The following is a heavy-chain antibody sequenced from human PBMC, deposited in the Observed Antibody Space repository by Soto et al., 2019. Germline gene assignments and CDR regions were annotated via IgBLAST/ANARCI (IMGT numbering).Heavy chain of an antibody. J-gene: IGHJ4*02. D-gene: IGHD3-9*01. Sequence: ESGGGLVKPGGSLRLSCAASGFTFSSYSMNWVRQAPGKGLEWVSSISSSSSYIYYTDSVKGRFTISRDNAKNSLYLQMNSLRAEDTAVYYCASFDILTGYYNPDFDYWGQGTLVTVSS. CDR2: ISSSSSYI. CDR1: GFTFSSYS. CDR3: ASFDILTGYYNPDFDY. V-gene: IGHV3-21*01.